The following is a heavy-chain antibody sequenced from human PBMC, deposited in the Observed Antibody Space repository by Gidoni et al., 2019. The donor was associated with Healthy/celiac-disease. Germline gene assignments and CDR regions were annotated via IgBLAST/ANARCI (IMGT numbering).Heavy chain of an antibody. CDR3: ARGLGPITIFGVVIRSDAFDI. V-gene: IGHV4-34*01. Sequence: GKGLEWIGEINHSGSTNYNPSLKSRVTISVDTSKNQFSLKLSSVTAADTAVYYCARGLGPITIFGVVIRSDAFDIWGQGTMVTVSS. D-gene: IGHD3-3*01. CDR2: INHSGST. J-gene: IGHJ3*02.